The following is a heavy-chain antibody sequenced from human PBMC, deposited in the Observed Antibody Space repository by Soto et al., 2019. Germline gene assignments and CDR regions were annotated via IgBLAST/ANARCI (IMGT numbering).Heavy chain of an antibody. J-gene: IGHJ5*02. CDR3: AGDPDSHYNDSHASSYP. CDR1: GGTFSTYT. D-gene: IGHD4-4*01. CDR2: IIPIMGII. V-gene: IGHV1-69*08. Sequence: QVQLVQSGAEVKKPGSSVKVSCKASGGTFSTYTITWVRQAPGQGLEWMGRIIPIMGIINYAQKFQGRVISSADXXXGXXYMELTGLRSDDTAVYYCAGDPDSHYNDSHASSYPWGQGTLVTVSS.